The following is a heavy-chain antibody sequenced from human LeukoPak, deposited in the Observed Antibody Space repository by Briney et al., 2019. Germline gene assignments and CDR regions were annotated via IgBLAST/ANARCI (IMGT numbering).Heavy chain of an antibody. CDR2: IVVGSGNT. Sequence: SVEVSCKASGFTFTSSAVQWVRQARGQRLEWIGWIVVGSGNTNYAQKFQERVTITRDMSTSTAYMELSSLRSEDTAVYYCAAAAAGTWNYFDYWGQGTLVTVSS. CDR3: AAAAAGTWNYFDY. J-gene: IGHJ4*02. V-gene: IGHV1-58*01. CDR1: GFTFTSSA. D-gene: IGHD6-13*01.